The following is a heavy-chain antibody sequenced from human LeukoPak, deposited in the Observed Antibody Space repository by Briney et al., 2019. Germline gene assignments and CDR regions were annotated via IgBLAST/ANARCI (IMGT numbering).Heavy chain of an antibody. CDR1: GGSFSGYY. V-gene: IGHV4-34*01. J-gene: IGHJ4*02. CDR3: ARGARPGATGNYYFDY. CDR2: VNHSGNT. Sequence: SETLSLTCAVYGGSFSGYYWSWIRQPPGKGLEWIGEVNHSGNTNYNPSLKSRVTISVDTSKNQFSLKLRSVTAADTAVYFCARGARPGATGNYYFDYWGQGTLVTVSS. D-gene: IGHD3-9*01.